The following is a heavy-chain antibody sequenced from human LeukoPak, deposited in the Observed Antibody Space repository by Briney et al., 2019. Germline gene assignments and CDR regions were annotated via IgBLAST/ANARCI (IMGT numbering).Heavy chain of an antibody. CDR1: GCSFSSYA. J-gene: IGHJ6*03. CDR2: IIHIFGTA. CDR3: ASYKSARQKGVSLRCYSNNYMDV. Sequence: SVKLSCKSSGCSFSSYAIRWLLQAPGQGLEWMVGIIHIFGTANYAHNLQGRVTITTDASTNTASMELSSVTAEDTAVYDTASYKSARQKGVSLRCYSNNYMDVWGQGTTVTVSS. V-gene: IGHV1-69*05. D-gene: IGHD2-15*01.